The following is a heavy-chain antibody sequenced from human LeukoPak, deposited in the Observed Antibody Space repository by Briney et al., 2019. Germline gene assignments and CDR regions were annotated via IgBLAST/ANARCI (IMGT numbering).Heavy chain of an antibody. CDR2: LYTSVRT. CDR3: ARGPYGSGSYYLFDY. Sequence: SETLSLTCTVSGGSISRYYWSWIRRPAGKGLEWIGGLYTSVRTHYNPSIKSRVTMSVDTSKNQFSLKLSSVTAADTAVYYCARGPYGSGSYYLFDYWGQGTLVTVSS. CDR1: GGSISRYY. D-gene: IGHD3-10*01. V-gene: IGHV4-4*07. J-gene: IGHJ4*02.